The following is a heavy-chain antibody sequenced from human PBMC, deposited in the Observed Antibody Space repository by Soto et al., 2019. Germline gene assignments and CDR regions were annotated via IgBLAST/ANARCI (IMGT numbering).Heavy chain of an antibody. Sequence: LRLSVAASVFTFSNYWMTWVRQAPGKGLEWVANIKEDGSKKYYVDSMEGRCTISRENAKNSLFLQMYGLGVEDTAVYYCARDLGRALVGFYYGLDVWGQGTTVPVSS. CDR2: IKEDGSKK. V-gene: IGHV3-7*01. CDR3: ARDLGRALVGFYYGLDV. D-gene: IGHD5-18*01. CDR1: VFTFSNYW. J-gene: IGHJ6*02.